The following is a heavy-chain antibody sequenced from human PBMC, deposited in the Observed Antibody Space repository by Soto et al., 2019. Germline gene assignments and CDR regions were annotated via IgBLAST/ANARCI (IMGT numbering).Heavy chain of an antibody. V-gene: IGHV4-30-4*01. D-gene: IGHD4-17*01. CDR3: ARFTVTTYYYYGMDV. J-gene: IGHJ6*04. CDR2: IYYSGST. CDR1: GGSISSGDYY. Sequence: QVQLQESGPGLVKPSQTLSLTCTVSGGSISSGDYYWSWIRQPPGKGLEWMGYIYYSGSTYYNPSLKSRVTISVDTSKNQFSLKLSSVTAADTAVYYCARFTVTTYYYYGMDVWGKGTTVTVSS.